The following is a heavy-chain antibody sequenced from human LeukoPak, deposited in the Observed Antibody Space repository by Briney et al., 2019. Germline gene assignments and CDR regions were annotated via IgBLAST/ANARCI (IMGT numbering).Heavy chain of an antibody. CDR3: ARGSAGHTAMAPTMVRGSHPYYFDY. V-gene: IGHV3-53*01. CDR2: IYSGGST. Sequence: GGSLRLSCAASGFTVSSNYMSWVRQAPGKGLEWVSAIYSGGSTSYADSVKGRFTISRDKSKNTLYLQMNSLRAEDTAVYYCARGSAGHTAMAPTMVRGSHPYYFDYWGQGTLVPVSS. D-gene: IGHD3-10*01. CDR1: GFTVSSNY. J-gene: IGHJ4*02.